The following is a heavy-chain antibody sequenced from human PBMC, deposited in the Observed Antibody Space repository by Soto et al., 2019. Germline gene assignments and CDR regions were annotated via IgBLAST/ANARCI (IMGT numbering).Heavy chain of an antibody. J-gene: IGHJ6*04. CDR3: ERVGGGELPLYYYYGRDV. CDR1: GDSVSSNSAA. Sequence: SQTLSLTCAISGDSVSSNSAAWNWIRQSSSRGLEWLGRTYYRSKWYNDYAVSVKSRITINPDTSKNQFSLQLNSVTPEDTAVFSFERVGGGELPLYYYYGRDVWGKGPRAPLPS. CDR2: TYYRSKWYN. D-gene: IGHD1-26*01. V-gene: IGHV6-1*01.